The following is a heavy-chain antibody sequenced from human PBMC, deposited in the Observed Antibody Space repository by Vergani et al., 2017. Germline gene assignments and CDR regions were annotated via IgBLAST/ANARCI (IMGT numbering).Heavy chain of an antibody. D-gene: IGHD6-25*01. CDR3: VRGFFFLGMDV. J-gene: IGHJ6*02. CDR2: IYYSGST. CDR1: GDSIRSSNYY. V-gene: IGHV4-39*01. Sequence: QLQLQESGPGLVKPSATLSLTCSVSGDSIRSSNYYWGWIRQPPGKGLEWIASIYYSGSTYYNPSLKSRVTISVDTSKNQFSMQLNSVTPEDTAIYYCVRGFFFLGMDVWGQGTAVTVSS.